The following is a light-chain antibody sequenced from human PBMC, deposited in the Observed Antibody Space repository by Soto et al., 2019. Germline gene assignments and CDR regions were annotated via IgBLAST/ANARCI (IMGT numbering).Light chain of an antibody. CDR1: QSLRNTY. CDR2: GVF. J-gene: IGKJ1*01. Sequence: PGERATLSCRASQSLRNTYLSWYQQKPGQAPRLLIYGVFSRATGVPDRFSGSGSGTDFTLTISRVEPEDFAVYYCQQYDDRPRTFGQGTKV. CDR3: QQYDDRPRT. V-gene: IGKV3-20*01.